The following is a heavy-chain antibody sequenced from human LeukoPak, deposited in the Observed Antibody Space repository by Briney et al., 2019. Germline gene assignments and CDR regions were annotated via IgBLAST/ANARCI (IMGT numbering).Heavy chain of an antibody. CDR3: AKGRYCSGGSCYSGAFDI. J-gene: IGHJ3*02. CDR2: ISGSGGST. CDR1: GFTFSSYG. V-gene: IGHV3-23*01. Sequence: GGSLRLSCAASGFTFSSYGMSWVRQAPGKGLEWVSAISGSGGSTYYADSVKGRFTISRDNSKNTLYLQMNSLRAEDTAVYYCAKGRYCSGGSCYSGAFDIWGQGTMVTVSS. D-gene: IGHD2-15*01.